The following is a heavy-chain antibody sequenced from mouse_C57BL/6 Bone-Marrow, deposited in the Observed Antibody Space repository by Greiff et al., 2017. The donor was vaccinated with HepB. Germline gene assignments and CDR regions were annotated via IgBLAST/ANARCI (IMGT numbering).Heavy chain of an antibody. CDR1: GFTFSDYY. CDR3: ARDYDYDVEGYYAMDY. CDR2: ISNGGGSN. D-gene: IGHD2-4*01. J-gene: IGHJ4*01. Sequence: EVKLMESGGGLVQPGGSLKLSCAASGFTFSDYYMYWVRQTPEKRLEWVAYISNGGGSNYYPDTVKGRFTISRDNAKHTLYLQMSRLKSEDTAMYYCARDYDYDVEGYYAMDYWGQGTSVTVSS. V-gene: IGHV5-12*01.